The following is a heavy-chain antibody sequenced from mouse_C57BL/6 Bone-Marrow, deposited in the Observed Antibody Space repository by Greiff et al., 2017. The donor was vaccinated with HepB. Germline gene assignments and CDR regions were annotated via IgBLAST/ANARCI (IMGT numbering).Heavy chain of an antibody. V-gene: IGHV2-2*01. J-gene: IGHJ1*03. D-gene: IGHD1-1*01. CDR2: IWSGGST. CDR3: ARNSYHYGSSYDWYFDV. CDR1: GFSLTSYG. Sequence: QVQLQQSGPGLVQPSQSLSIPCPVSGFSLTSYGVHWVRQSPGKGLEWLGVIWSGGSTDYNAAFISRLSISKDNSKSQIFFKMNSLQADDTAIYYCARNSYHYGSSYDWYFDVWGTGTTVTVSS.